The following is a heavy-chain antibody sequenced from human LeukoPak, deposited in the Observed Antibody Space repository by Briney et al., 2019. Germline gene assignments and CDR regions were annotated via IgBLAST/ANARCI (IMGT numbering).Heavy chain of an antibody. D-gene: IGHD3-10*01. V-gene: IGHV3-23*01. CDR3: ARERKGSGSYYIDY. J-gene: IGHJ4*02. Sequence: GGSLRLSCAASGFTFGSYAMSWVRQAPGKGLEWVSAISGSGGSTYYADSVKGRFTISRDNSKNTLYLQMNSLRAEDTAVYYCARERKGSGSYYIDYWGQGTLVTVSS. CDR1: GFTFGSYA. CDR2: ISGSGGST.